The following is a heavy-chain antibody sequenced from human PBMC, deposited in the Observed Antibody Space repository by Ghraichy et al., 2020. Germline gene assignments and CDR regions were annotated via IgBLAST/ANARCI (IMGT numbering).Heavy chain of an antibody. CDR2: IYHSGST. D-gene: IGHD3-22*01. J-gene: IGHJ3*01. CDR1: GGSINSANYS. V-gene: IGHV4-30-2*01. Sequence: SQTLSLTCAVSGGSINSANYSWSWIRQPPGKCLEWLGYIYHSGSTYYNPSLKSRVTISADMSKNQISLKVTSVTAADTAVYYCARARYDDDGFYDDAFDLWGQGAMVTVSS. CDR3: ARARYDDDGFYDDAFDL.